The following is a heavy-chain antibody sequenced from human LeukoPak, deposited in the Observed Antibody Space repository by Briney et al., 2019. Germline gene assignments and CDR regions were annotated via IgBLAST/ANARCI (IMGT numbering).Heavy chain of an antibody. CDR2: IIPIFGTA. CDR3: ARVLPFGYDNIGRALDI. CDR1: GGTFSSYA. J-gene: IGHJ3*02. D-gene: IGHD3-22*01. Sequence: GASVKVSCKASGGTFSSYAISWVRQAPGQGLEWMGGIIPIFGTANYAQKFQGRVTITADESTSTAYMELSSLRSEDTAVYYCARVLPFGYDNIGRALDIWGQGTMVTVSS. V-gene: IGHV1-69*13.